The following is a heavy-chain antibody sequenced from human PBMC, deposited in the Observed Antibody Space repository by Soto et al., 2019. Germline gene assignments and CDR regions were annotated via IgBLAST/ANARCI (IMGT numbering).Heavy chain of an antibody. CDR2: INPSGGST. CDR1: GYTFTSYY. J-gene: IGHJ6*02. Sequence: GASVKVSCKASGYTFTSYYMHWVRQAPGQGLEWMGIINPSGGSTSYAQKFQGRVTMTRDTSTSTVYMELSSLRSEDTAVYYCARDSSSGWYAYYYYYGMDVWGQGTTVTVSS. D-gene: IGHD6-19*01. V-gene: IGHV1-46*01. CDR3: ARDSSSGWYAYYYYYGMDV.